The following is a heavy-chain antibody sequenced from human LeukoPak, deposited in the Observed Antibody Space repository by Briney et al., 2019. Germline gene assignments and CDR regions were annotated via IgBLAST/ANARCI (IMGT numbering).Heavy chain of an antibody. CDR1: GFTFSDSA. D-gene: IGHD5-18*01. Sequence: GGSLRLSCAGSGFTFSDSAMSWVRQAPGRGLEWVSGISGSGGSTYYADSVKGRFTISRDNSKNTLYLQMNSLRAEDTAVYYCAKSQLAMVVYFDYWGQGTLVTVSS. V-gene: IGHV3-23*01. CDR3: AKSQLAMVVYFDY. CDR2: ISGSGGST. J-gene: IGHJ4*02.